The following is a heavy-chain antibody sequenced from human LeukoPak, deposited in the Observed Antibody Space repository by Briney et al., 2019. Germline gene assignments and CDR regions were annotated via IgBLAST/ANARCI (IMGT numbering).Heavy chain of an antibody. V-gene: IGHV3-66*01. D-gene: IGHD1-20*01. J-gene: IGHJ4*02. CDR2: IYSGGST. Sequence: GGSLRLSCAASGFTVSSNYMSWVRQAPGKGLEWVSVIYSGGSTYYADSVKGRFTISRDNSKNTLYLQMNSLRDEDTAIYYCAKDFTPDGIWDIDYWGRGTLITVSS. CDR1: GFTVSSNY. CDR3: AKDFTPDGIWDIDY.